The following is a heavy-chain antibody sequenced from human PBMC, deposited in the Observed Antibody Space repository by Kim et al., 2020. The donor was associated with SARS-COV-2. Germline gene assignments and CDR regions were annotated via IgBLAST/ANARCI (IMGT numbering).Heavy chain of an antibody. CDR2: VSGSGDNI. D-gene: IGHD6-19*01. Sequence: GGSLRLSCAASGFTFSTYAMSWVRQPPGKGLEWVSVVSGSGDNIYYADSVQGRFTIFRDNSKNTLFLHMSSLRAEDTAVYYCAKGGTYSNGWHDYWGQGTLVTVSS. V-gene: IGHV3-23*01. CDR1: GFTFSTYA. CDR3: AKGGTYSNGWHDY. J-gene: IGHJ4*02.